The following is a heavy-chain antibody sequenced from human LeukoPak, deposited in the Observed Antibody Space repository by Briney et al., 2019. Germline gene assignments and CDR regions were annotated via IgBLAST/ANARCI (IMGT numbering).Heavy chain of an antibody. V-gene: IGHV3-23*01. Sequence: GGSLRLSCAASGFTFSSYAMSWVRQAPGKGLEWVSAISGSGGSTHYADSVKGRFTISRDNSKNTLYLRMNSLRAEDTAIYYCVREVPRFDYWGQGTLVTVSS. CDR2: ISGSGGST. J-gene: IGHJ4*02. CDR1: GFTFSSYA. CDR3: VREVPRFDY. D-gene: IGHD1-26*01.